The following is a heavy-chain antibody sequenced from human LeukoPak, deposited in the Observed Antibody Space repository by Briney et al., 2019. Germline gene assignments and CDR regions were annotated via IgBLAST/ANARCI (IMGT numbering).Heavy chain of an antibody. Sequence: SETLSLTCTVSGGSISSSTYYWVWIRQPPGKRLEWLGSIYYSGSTFYNPSLMSRLTFSVDTSKNQFSLKLSSVTAADTAVYYCGRVFWEMAGGFYYYTDFWGRGTTVTVSS. CDR3: GRVFWEMAGGFYYYTDF. V-gene: IGHV4-39*07. J-gene: IGHJ6*03. D-gene: IGHD5-24*01. CDR1: GGSISSSTYY. CDR2: IYYSGST.